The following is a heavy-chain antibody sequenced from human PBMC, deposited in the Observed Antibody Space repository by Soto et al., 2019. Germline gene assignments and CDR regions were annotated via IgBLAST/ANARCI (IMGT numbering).Heavy chain of an antibody. CDR2: FDPEDGET. Sequence: ASVPVSCKVSGYTLTELSMHWVRQAPGKGLEWMGGFDPEDGETIYAQKFQGRVTMTEDTSTDTAYMELSSLRSEDTAVYYCATASLYGSGWYYYGMDVWGQGTTVTVSS. V-gene: IGHV1-24*01. J-gene: IGHJ6*02. D-gene: IGHD6-19*01. CDR3: ATASLYGSGWYYYGMDV. CDR1: GYTLTELS.